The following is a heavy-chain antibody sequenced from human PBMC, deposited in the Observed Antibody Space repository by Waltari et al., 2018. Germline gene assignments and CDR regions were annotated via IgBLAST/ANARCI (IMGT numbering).Heavy chain of an antibody. CDR2: NYYSGGT. CDR1: GGSISSYY. Sequence: QVQLQESGPGLVKPSETLSLTCTVSGGSISSYYWSWIRQPPGKGLEWLGYNYYSGGTNYNPSRKSRVAISVATSKNQFSLKLSSVTAADTAVYYCASLGSFSYYGMDVWGQGTTVTVSS. V-gene: IGHV4-59*01. J-gene: IGHJ6*02. D-gene: IGHD3-10*01. CDR3: ASLGSFSYYGMDV.